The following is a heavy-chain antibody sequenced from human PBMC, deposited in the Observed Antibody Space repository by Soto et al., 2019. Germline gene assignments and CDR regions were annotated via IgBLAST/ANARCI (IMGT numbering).Heavy chain of an antibody. CDR1: GYTFTSYY. D-gene: IGHD3-10*01. Sequence: GASVKVSCKASGYTFTSYYMHWVRQAPGQGLEWMGIINPSGGSTSYAQKFQGRFTISRDNSENMLFLHMNNLRAEDTAVYYCAKLGLWLGELSSPPFYYYSMDVWGRGTTVTVSS. J-gene: IGHJ6*02. V-gene: IGHV1-46*01. CDR2: INPSGGST. CDR3: AKLGLWLGELSSPPFYYYSMDV.